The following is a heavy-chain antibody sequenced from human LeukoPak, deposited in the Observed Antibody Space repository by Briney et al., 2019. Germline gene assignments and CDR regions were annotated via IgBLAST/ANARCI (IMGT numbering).Heavy chain of an antibody. CDR2: INHNGNVN. V-gene: IGHV3-7*03. CDR3: ARGGGLDV. Sequence: GGSPRLSCAASGFTFSSYWMHWARQAPGKGLEWVASINHNGNVNYYVDSVKGRFTISRDNAKNSLYLQMSNLRVEDTAVYFCARGGGLDVWGQGATVTVSS. J-gene: IGHJ6*02. D-gene: IGHD3-16*01. CDR1: GFTFSSYW.